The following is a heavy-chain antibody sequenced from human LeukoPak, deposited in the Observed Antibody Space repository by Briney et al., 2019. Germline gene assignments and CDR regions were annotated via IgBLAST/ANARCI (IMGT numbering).Heavy chain of an antibody. CDR2: INHSGST. Sequence: PSETLSLTCAVYGGSFSGYYWSWIRQPPGKGLEWIGEINHSGSTNYNPSLKSRVTISVDTSKNQFSLKLSSVTAADTAVYYCARGLDCSGGSCCVDYWGQGTLVTVSS. J-gene: IGHJ4*02. CDR3: ARGLDCSGGSCCVDY. V-gene: IGHV4-34*01. CDR1: GGSFSGYY. D-gene: IGHD2-15*01.